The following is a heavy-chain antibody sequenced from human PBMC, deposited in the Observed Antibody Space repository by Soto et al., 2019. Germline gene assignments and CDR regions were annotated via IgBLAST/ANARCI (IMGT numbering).Heavy chain of an antibody. CDR2: LIPIFGTP. J-gene: IGHJ5*02. CDR3: AREKFSNYFDP. Sequence: QVQLVQSGAEVKKPGSSVKVSCKSSGGTFNSYRISWVRQAPGQGLEWMGGLIPIFGTPNYAQKFQGRLTVTADESTSTVYMELSSLRSEDTAMYYRAREKFSNYFDPWGQGSLVTVSS. V-gene: IGHV1-69*01. CDR1: GGTFNSYR. D-gene: IGHD4-4*01.